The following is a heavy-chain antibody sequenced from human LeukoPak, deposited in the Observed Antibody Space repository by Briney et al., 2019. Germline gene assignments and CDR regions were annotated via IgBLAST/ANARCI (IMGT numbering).Heavy chain of an antibody. CDR1: EGSLSSDY. D-gene: IGHD3-10*01. Sequence: SETLSLTCTLYEGSLSSDYLIWLRQPPGKGLEWIGYIYYRGSTNYNPSLKSRVTISVDTSKNQFSLKLSSVTAADTAVYYCASRPYFHYGMDVWGQGTTVTVSS. CDR3: ASRPYFHYGMDV. V-gene: IGHV4-59*01. CDR2: IYYRGST. J-gene: IGHJ6*02.